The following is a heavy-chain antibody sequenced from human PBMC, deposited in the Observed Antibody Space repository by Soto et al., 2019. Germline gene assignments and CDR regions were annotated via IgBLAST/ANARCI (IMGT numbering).Heavy chain of an antibody. J-gene: IGHJ1*01. CDR3: AKDTISAEYFQH. CDR2: ISWNSGSI. CDR1: GFTFDDYA. V-gene: IGHV3-9*01. Sequence: SLKISCAASGFTFDDYAMHWVRQAPGKGPEWVSGISWNSGSIGYADSVKGRFTISRDNAKNSLYLQMNSLRAEDTALYYCAKDTISAEYFQHWGQGTLVTVSS.